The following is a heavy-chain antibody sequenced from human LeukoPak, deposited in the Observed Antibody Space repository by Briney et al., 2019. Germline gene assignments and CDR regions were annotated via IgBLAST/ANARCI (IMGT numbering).Heavy chain of an antibody. CDR2: IYSSGST. D-gene: IGHD3-22*01. V-gene: IGHV4-61*01. Sequence: PSETLSLTCTVSGASVSSTSYFWSWIRQPPGKRLEWIGYIYSSGSTNHNPSPKSRVTISVDTSKHQFSMKLSSVPAADPAVYYCANLRRYDSSGYYSDYWGQGTLVTVSP. J-gene: IGHJ4*02. CDR3: ANLRRYDSSGYYSDY. CDR1: GASVSSTSYF.